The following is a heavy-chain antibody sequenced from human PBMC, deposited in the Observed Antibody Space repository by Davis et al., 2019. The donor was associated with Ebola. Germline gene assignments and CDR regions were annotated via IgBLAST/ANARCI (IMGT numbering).Heavy chain of an antibody. Sequence: GESLKISCAASGFTVSSNHMSWVRQAPGKGLEWVSLTFSGGASNYAASVKGRFTVSRDNVNNLLYLQMNSLRVDDTAIYYCARGGYDDGSLEHWGQGTLVTVSS. CDR3: ARGGYDDGSLEH. CDR2: TFSGGAS. CDR1: GFTVSSNH. D-gene: IGHD5-18*01. J-gene: IGHJ5*02. V-gene: IGHV3-53*01.